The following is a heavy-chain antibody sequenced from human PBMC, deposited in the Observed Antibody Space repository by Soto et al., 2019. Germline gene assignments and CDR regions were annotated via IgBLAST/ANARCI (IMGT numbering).Heavy chain of an antibody. CDR3: ARDPYYDFWSGYYRPTDAFDI. V-gene: IGHV1-18*04. CDR1: GYTFTSYG. J-gene: IGHJ3*02. Sequence: RASVKVSCKASGYTFTSYGISWVRQAPGQGLEWMGWISAYNGNTNYAQKLQGRVTMTTDTSTSTAYMELRSLRSDDTAVYYCARDPYYDFWSGYYRPTDAFDIWGQGTMVTVSS. D-gene: IGHD3-3*01. CDR2: ISAYNGNT.